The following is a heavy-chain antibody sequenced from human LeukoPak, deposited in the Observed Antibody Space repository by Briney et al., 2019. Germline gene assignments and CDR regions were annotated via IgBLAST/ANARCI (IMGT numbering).Heavy chain of an antibody. CDR1: GGSVSSGSYY. J-gene: IGHJ3*02. Sequence: SETLSLTCTVYGGSVSSGSYYWSWIRQPPGKGLEWIGYIYYSGSTNYNPSLKSRVTISVDTSKNQFSLKLSSVTAADTAVYYCARGHYTGLEWSADAFDIWGQGTMVTVSS. D-gene: IGHD3-3*01. CDR2: IYYSGST. CDR3: ARGHYTGLEWSADAFDI. V-gene: IGHV4-61*01.